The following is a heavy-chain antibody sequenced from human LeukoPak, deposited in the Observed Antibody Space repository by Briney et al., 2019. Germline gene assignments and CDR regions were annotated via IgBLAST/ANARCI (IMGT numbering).Heavy chain of an antibody. CDR2: INHSGST. CDR1: GGSFSGYY. Sequence: SETLSLTCAVYGGSFSGYYWSWIRQPPGKGLEWIGEINHSGSTNYNPSLKSRVTISVDKSKNQFSLKRSSVTAADTAEYYCGRVSVDTPMGPFSWWGQAPLVTASS. D-gene: IGHD5-18*01. J-gene: IGHJ4*02. V-gene: IGHV4-34*01. CDR3: GRVSVDTPMGPFSW.